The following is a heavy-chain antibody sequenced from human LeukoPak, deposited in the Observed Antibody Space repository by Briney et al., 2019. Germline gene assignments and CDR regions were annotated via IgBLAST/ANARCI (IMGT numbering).Heavy chain of an antibody. V-gene: IGHV4-34*01. CDR3: ATAEGR. J-gene: IGHJ4*02. CDR1: GGPFSGYY. CDR2: INHGGST. Sequence: SETLSLTCAVYGGPFSGYYWSWIRQPPGKGLEWIGEINHGGSTNYNPSLKSRVTVSVDTSKNQFSLKLSSVTAADTAVYYCATAEGRWSQGTLVTVSS. D-gene: IGHD3-10*01.